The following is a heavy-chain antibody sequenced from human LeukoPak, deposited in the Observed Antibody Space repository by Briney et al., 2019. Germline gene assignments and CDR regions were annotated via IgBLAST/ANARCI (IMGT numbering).Heavy chain of an antibody. D-gene: IGHD3-22*01. J-gene: IGHJ4*02. CDR3: ARDARTVGITMIVVGFDY. CDR1: GFTFCSYA. CDR2: ISYEGSNK. Sequence: GRSLRLSCAASGFTFCSYAMYWVHQSPGKGLEWVAVISYEGSNKYYADSVKGRFTISRDNSKNTLYLQMNSLRAEDTAVYYCARDARTVGITMIVVGFDYWGQGTLVTVSS. V-gene: IGHV3-30*04.